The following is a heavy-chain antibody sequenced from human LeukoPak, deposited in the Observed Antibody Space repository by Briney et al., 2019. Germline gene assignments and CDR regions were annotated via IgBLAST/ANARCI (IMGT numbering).Heavy chain of an antibody. CDR3: AKDLYGGNSGGGN. Sequence: GGSLRLSRAASGFTFSSYGMHWVGQAPGKGLEGVAFIRYDGSNKYYADSVKGGFTICRDNSKNTLYLQMNSLRAEATAVYYCAKDLYGGNSGGGNWGQGTLVTVSS. D-gene: IGHD4-23*01. V-gene: IGHV3-30*02. J-gene: IGHJ4*02. CDR1: GFTFSSYG. CDR2: IRYDGSNK.